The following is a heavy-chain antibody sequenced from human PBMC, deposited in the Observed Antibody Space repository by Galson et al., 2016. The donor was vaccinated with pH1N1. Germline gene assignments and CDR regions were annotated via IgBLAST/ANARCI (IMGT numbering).Heavy chain of an antibody. CDR1: GFTFSSYS. V-gene: IGHV3-21*01. CDR3: ASAYCSGGRCYPDFQFDY. D-gene: IGHD2-15*01. Sequence: SLRLSCAASGFTFSSYSMNWVRQAPGKGLEWVSSISSSSSYIYYADSVKGRFSISRDNAKKSLYLQMHSLRAEDTAVYYCASAYCSGGRCYPDFQFDYWGQGTLVTVSS. J-gene: IGHJ4*02. CDR2: ISSSSSYI.